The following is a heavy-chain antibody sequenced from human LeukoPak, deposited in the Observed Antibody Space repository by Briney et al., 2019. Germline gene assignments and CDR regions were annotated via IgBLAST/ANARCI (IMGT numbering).Heavy chain of an antibody. Sequence: PGGSLRLSCAASGFTFGSYAMSWVRQAPGKGLEWVSAISGRGLGTYYADSVKGRFTISRDNSKNTLYLQMNSLRAEDTAVYHCAKVRRGGGYDSPPSDAFDIWGQGTMVTVSS. CDR3: AKVRRGGGYDSPPSDAFDI. V-gene: IGHV3-23*01. CDR1: GFTFGSYA. J-gene: IGHJ3*02. CDR2: ISGRGLGT. D-gene: IGHD5-12*01.